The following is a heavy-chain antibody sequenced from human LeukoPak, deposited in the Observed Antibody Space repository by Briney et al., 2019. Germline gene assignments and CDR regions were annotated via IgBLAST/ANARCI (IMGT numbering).Heavy chain of an antibody. J-gene: IGHJ3*02. CDR2: ISSNTYGGTT. CDR1: GFTVSSNH. Sequence: GGSLRLSCAASGFTVSSNHMSWFRQAPGKGLEWVGFISSNTYGGTTEYAASVKGRFTISRDDSKGIAYLQMNSLKTEDTAVYYCTRQMDYDDAFDIWGQGTMVTVSS. CDR3: TRQMDYDDAFDI. D-gene: IGHD3-22*01. V-gene: IGHV3-49*03.